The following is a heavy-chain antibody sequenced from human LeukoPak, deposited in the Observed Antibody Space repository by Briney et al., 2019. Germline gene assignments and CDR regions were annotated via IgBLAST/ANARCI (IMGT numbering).Heavy chain of an antibody. V-gene: IGHV3-7*03. CDR3: AREKYDSSGYYTDNYYFDY. Sequence: PGGSLRLSCAASGFTFSSYWMSWVRQAPGKGLEWVANIKQDGSEKYYVDSVKGRFTISRDNAKNSLYLQMNSLRAEDTALYYCAREKYDSSGYYTDNYYFDYWGQGTLVTVSS. CDR1: GFTFSSYW. J-gene: IGHJ4*02. CDR2: IKQDGSEK. D-gene: IGHD3-22*01.